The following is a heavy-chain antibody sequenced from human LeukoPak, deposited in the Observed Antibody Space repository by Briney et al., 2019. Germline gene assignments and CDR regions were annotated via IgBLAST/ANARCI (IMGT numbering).Heavy chain of an antibody. Sequence: ASVRVSCKASGYTFTHHGISWVRQATGQGLEWMGWMNPNSGNTGYAQKFQGRVTMTRNTSISTAYMELSSLRSEDTAVYYCASDISGYDAFDIWGQGTMVTVSS. CDR1: GYTFTHHG. J-gene: IGHJ3*02. V-gene: IGHV1-8*02. CDR3: ASDISGYDAFDI. CDR2: MNPNSGNT. D-gene: IGHD3-9*01.